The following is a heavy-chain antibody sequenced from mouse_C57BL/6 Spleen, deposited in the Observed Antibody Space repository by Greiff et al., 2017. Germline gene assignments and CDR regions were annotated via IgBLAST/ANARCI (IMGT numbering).Heavy chain of an antibody. Sequence: VQLQQSGAELAKPGASVKLSCKASGYTFTSYWMHWVKQRPGQGLEWIGYINPSSGYTKYNQKFKDKATLTADKPSSTAYMPLSSLTYEDSAVYYCARQGAFYDYDGAWFAYWGQGTLVTVSA. D-gene: IGHD2-4*01. CDR2: INPSSGYT. J-gene: IGHJ3*01. CDR1: GYTFTSYW. V-gene: IGHV1-7*01. CDR3: ARQGAFYDYDGAWFAY.